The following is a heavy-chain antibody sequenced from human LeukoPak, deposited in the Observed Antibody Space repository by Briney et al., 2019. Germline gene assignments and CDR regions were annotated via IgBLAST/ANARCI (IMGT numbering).Heavy chain of an antibody. J-gene: IGHJ4*02. CDR2: ISAYNGNT. D-gene: IGHD3-22*01. Sequence: GASVKVSCKASGYTFTSYGISWVRQAPGQGLEWMGWISAYNGNTNYAQKFQGRVTMTEDTSTDTAYMELSSLRSEDTAVYYCATAPRNYYDSSGYYDYWGQGTLVTVSS. CDR1: GYTFTSYG. V-gene: IGHV1-18*01. CDR3: ATAPRNYYDSSGYYDY.